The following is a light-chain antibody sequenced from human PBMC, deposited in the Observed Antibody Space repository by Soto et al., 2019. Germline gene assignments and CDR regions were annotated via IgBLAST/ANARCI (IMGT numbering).Light chain of an antibody. CDR1: QSVSNN. CDR3: HQYNKWPSFT. CDR2: DAS. V-gene: IGKV3-15*01. J-gene: IGKJ3*01. Sequence: EIGMTQSPGTLSVSPGEIATLLCRASQSVSNNLAWYQQKPCQAPRLLLYDASTRATGIPARFSGSGSGTEFAVTIISLQSEDYAVYYCHQYNKWPSFTFGPGTQVDIK.